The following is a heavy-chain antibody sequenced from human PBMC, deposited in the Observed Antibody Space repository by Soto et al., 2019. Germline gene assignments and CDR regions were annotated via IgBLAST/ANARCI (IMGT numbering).Heavy chain of an antibody. CDR3: AVGGNYLSMDV. D-gene: IGHD4-4*01. J-gene: IGHJ6*02. CDR2: INPDGGGT. V-gene: IGHV1-46*01. CDR1: GYTXXXYX. Sequence: QVQXVXSGAEVXXPXXXVXVSCKXXGYTXXXYXMHXXRLAPGQGLEWMGIINPDGGGTSYAQQFQGRVIMTRDTSTSTVYMEMSSLRSEDTAVYYCAVGGNYLSMDVWGQGTTVTVSS.